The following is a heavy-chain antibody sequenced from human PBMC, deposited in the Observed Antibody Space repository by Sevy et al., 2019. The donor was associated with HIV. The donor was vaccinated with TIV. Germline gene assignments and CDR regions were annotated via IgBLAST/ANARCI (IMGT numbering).Heavy chain of an antibody. J-gene: IGHJ4*02. CDR3: ASSQPTYYYDSSGYATPYFDY. CDR1: GGSFSGYY. Sequence: SETLSLTCAVYGGSFSGYYWSWIRQPPGKGLEWIGEINHSGSTNYNPSLKSRVTISVDTSKNQFSLKLGSVTAAETAVYYCASSQPTYYYDSSGYATPYFDYWGQGTLVTVSS. D-gene: IGHD3-22*01. CDR2: INHSGST. V-gene: IGHV4-34*01.